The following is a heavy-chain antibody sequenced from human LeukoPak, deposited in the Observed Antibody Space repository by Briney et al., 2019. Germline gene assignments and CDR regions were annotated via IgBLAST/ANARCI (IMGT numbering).Heavy chain of an antibody. Sequence: ASVKVSCKASGYTFTSYDINWVRQATGQGLEWMGWMNPNSGNTGYAQKFQGRVTMTRNISISTAYMELSSLRSEDTAVYYCAREKEVPAAIGVDYYYYYGMDVWGQGTTVTVSS. D-gene: IGHD2-2*02. J-gene: IGHJ6*02. V-gene: IGHV1-8*01. CDR2: MNPNSGNT. CDR1: GYTFTSYD. CDR3: AREKEVPAAIGVDYYYYYGMDV.